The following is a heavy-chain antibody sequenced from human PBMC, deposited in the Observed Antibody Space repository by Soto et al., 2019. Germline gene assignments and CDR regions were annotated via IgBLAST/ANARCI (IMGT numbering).Heavy chain of an antibody. CDR2: INSDGSST. Sequence: GESLKISCAASGFTFSSYWMHWVRQAPGKGLVWVSRINSDGSSTSYADSVKGRFTISRDNAKNTLYLQMNSLRAEDTAVYYCAREVTVAVYNWFDPWGQGTLVTVSS. J-gene: IGHJ5*02. CDR3: AREVTVAVYNWFDP. D-gene: IGHD2-21*02. CDR1: GFTFSSYW. V-gene: IGHV3-74*01.